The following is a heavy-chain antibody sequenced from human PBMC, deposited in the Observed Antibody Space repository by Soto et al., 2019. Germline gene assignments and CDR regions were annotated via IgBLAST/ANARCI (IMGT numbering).Heavy chain of an antibody. CDR2: VSHDGRNT. CDR1: GVTFSDYA. V-gene: IGHV3-30*18. CDR3: AKGGRQWLVTSDFNY. D-gene: IGHD6-19*01. Sequence: VQLVESGGGVVQPGRSLRLSCAASGVTFSDYAMHWVPQPPAKGLEWVAVVSHDGRNTHYADSVKGRFTISRDSSKNTVSLEMNSLRAEDTAVYYCAKGGRQWLVTSDFNYWGQGAVVTVSS. J-gene: IGHJ4*02.